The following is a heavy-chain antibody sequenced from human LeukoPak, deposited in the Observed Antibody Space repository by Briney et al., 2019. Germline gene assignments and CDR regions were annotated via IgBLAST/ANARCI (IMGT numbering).Heavy chain of an antibody. CDR1: GFTFSSYS. J-gene: IGHJ6*03. Sequence: GGSLRLSCAASGFTFSSYSMNWVRQAPGKGLEWVSAISGSGGSTYYADSVKGRFTISRDNSKNTLYLQMNSLRAEDTAVYYCAKGSDYGDYDPSYYYYYMDVWGRGTTVTVSS. CDR2: ISGSGGST. D-gene: IGHD4-17*01. V-gene: IGHV3-23*01. CDR3: AKGSDYGDYDPSYYYYYMDV.